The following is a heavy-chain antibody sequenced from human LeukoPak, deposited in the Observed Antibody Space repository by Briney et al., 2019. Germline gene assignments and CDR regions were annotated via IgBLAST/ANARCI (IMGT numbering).Heavy chain of an antibody. J-gene: IGHJ3*02. V-gene: IGHV3-23*01. CDR3: AKVDIVVVPAAMSAFDI. Sequence: GGSLRLSCAASGFTFSSYAMSWVRQAPGKGLEWVSAISGSGGSTYYADSVKGRFTISRDNSKNTLYLQMNSLRAEGTAVYYCAKVDIVVVPAAMSAFDIWGQGTMVTVSS. D-gene: IGHD2-2*01. CDR2: ISGSGGST. CDR1: GFTFSSYA.